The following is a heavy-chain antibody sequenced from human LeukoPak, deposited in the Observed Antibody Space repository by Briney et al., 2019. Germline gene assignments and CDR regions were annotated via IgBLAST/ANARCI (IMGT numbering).Heavy chain of an antibody. CDR2: INAGNGNI. J-gene: IGHJ3*02. CDR1: GYTLTSYA. Sequence: ASVKVSCKASGYTLTSYAMHWVRQAPGQRLEWMGWINAGNGNIKYSQKFQGRVTITRDTSASTAYMELSSLRSEDTAVYYCFMWELLRNAFDIWGQGTMVTVS. V-gene: IGHV1-3*01. D-gene: IGHD1-26*01. CDR3: FMWELLRNAFDI.